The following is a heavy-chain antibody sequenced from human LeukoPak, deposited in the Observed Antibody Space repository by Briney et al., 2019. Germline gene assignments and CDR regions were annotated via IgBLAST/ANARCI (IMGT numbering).Heavy chain of an antibody. J-gene: IGHJ4*02. Sequence: GGSLRLSCAASGFTFSSYSMNWVRQAPGKGLEWVSSISSSSSYICYADSVKGRFTISRDNAKNSLYLQVNSLRAEDTAVYYCAREEVPAALWGQGTLVTVSS. CDR3: AREEVPAAL. D-gene: IGHD2-2*01. V-gene: IGHV3-21*01. CDR2: ISSSSSYI. CDR1: GFTFSSYS.